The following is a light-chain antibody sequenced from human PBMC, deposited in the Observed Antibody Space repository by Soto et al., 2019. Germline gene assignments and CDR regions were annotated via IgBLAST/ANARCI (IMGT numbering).Light chain of an antibody. Sequence: DIVMTQSPDSLAVSLGERATINCKSSQSVLYSPNNKNYLAWYQQKPGQPPKLLIYWASTRESGVPDRFSGSGSGTDFTLTISSLQADDVAVYYCQQYYSPFLTFGGGTKVEIK. CDR1: QSVLYSPNNKNY. CDR2: WAS. J-gene: IGKJ4*01. CDR3: QQYYSPFLT. V-gene: IGKV4-1*01.